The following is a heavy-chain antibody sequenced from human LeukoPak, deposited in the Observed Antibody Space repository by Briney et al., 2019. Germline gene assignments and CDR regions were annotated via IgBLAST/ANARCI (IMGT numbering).Heavy chain of an antibody. CDR1: GFTFSSYA. CDR2: IWYDGSNK. D-gene: IGHD1-26*01. Sequence: PGRSLRLSCAASGFTFSSYAMHWVRQAPGKGLEWVAVIWYDGSNKYYADSVKGRFTISRDNSKNTLYLQMNSLRAEDTAVYYCARDPQAAVGIGDYWGQGTLVTVSS. CDR3: ARDPQAAVGIGDY. V-gene: IGHV3-33*08. J-gene: IGHJ4*02.